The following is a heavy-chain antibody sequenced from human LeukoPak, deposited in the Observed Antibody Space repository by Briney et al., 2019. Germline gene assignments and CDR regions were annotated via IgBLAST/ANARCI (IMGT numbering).Heavy chain of an antibody. V-gene: IGHV3-11*01. CDR3: ARLAVTTTNGQGYYYYYYYMDV. CDR2: ISSSGSAI. CDR1: GFAFSDYY. D-gene: IGHD1-1*01. Sequence: GGSLRLSCAASGFAFSDYYMSWIRQAPGKGLEWVSYISSSGSAIYYADSVRGRFTISRDNAKNSLYLQMNSLRAEDTAVYYCARLAVTTTNGQGYYYYYYYMDVWGKGTTVTVSS. J-gene: IGHJ6*03.